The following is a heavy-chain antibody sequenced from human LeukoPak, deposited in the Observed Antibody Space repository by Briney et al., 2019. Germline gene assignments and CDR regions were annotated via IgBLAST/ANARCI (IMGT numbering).Heavy chain of an antibody. CDR3: ARDSQRQGDLDY. V-gene: IGHV3-30*03. D-gene: IGHD2-21*02. CDR1: GFTFSSNG. J-gene: IGHJ4*02. Sequence: GGSLRLSCAASGFTFSSNGMHWVRQAPGKGLEWVGVISYDGSNKYYADSVKGRFTISRDNSKNTLYLQMNSLRAEDTAVYYCARDSQRQGDLDYWGQGTLVTVSS. CDR2: ISYDGSNK.